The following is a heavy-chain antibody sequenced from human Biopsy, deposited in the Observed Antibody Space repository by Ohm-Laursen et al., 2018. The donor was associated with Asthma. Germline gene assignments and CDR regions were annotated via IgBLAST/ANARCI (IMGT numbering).Heavy chain of an antibody. V-gene: IGHV4-34*01. CDR1: PGSFSGFF. J-gene: IGHJ6*02. Sequence: TLSLTCDVYPGSFSGFFWTWIRQSPGKGLEWIGETNERGVTNNNPSLKSRVIISIDTYWNRVSLKLTSVTAADTAVYYCARGPELDVWGQGATVTVSS. CDR2: TNERGVT. CDR3: ARGPELDV.